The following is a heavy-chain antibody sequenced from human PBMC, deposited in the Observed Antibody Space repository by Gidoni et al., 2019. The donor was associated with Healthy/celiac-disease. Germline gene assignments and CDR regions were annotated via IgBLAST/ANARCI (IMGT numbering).Heavy chain of an antibody. J-gene: IGHJ3*02. CDR1: GFTVSSSA. CDR2: ISYDGSNK. V-gene: IGHV3-30*04. CDR3: ARGTEGDWSAWELLDAFDI. D-gene: IGHD1-26*01. Sequence: QVQLVESGGGVVQPGRSLRLSCAASGFTVSSSALHWVRQAPGKGLEWVTVISYDGSNKYYADSVKGRFTISRDNSKNTLYLQMNSLRAEDTAVYYCARGTEGDWSAWELLDAFDIWGQGTMVTVSS.